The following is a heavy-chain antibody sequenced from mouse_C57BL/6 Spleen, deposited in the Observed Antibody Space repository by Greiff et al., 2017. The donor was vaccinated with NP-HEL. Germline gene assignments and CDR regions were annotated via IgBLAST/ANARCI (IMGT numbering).Heavy chain of an antibody. CDR3: ARKGSGYEAWCAY. J-gene: IGHJ3*01. D-gene: IGHD3-2*02. CDR2: IDPSDSYT. V-gene: IGHV1-69*01. Sequence: QVQLQQPGAELVLPGASVKLSCKASGYTFTSYWMHWVKQRPGPGLEWIGEIDPSDSYTNYNQKFKGKSTLTVDKSSSTAYMQLSSLTSEDSAVYYWARKGSGYEAWCAYWGQGTLVTVSA. CDR1: GYTFTSYW.